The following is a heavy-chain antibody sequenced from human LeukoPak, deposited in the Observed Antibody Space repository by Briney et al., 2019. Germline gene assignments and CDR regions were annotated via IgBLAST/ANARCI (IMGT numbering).Heavy chain of an antibody. V-gene: IGHV3-23*01. J-gene: IGHJ4*02. CDR2: ISGSGGST. D-gene: IGHD2-15*01. CDR1: GLTFSSYA. Sequence: GGSLRLSCTASGLTFSSYAMSWVRQAPGKGLEWVSAISGSGGSTYYADSVKGRFTISRDNSKNTLYLQMNSLRAEDTAVYYCAKACSGGSCYSDYWGQGTLVTVSS. CDR3: AKACSGGSCYSDY.